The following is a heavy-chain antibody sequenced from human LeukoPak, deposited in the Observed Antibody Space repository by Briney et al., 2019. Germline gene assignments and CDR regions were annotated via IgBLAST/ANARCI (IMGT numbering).Heavy chain of an antibody. D-gene: IGHD6-6*01. CDR2: ISYDGSNK. Sequence: PGGSLRLSCAASGFTFSSYAMPWVRQAPGKGLEWVAVISYDGSNKYYADSVKGRFTISRDNSKNTLYLQMNSLRAEDTAVYYCAREAARSYYFDYWGQGTLVTVSS. CDR1: GFTFSSYA. CDR3: AREAARSYYFDY. J-gene: IGHJ4*02. V-gene: IGHV3-30-3*01.